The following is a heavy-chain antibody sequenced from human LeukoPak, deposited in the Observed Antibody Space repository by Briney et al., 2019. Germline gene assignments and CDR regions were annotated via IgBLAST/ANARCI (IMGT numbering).Heavy chain of an antibody. D-gene: IGHD4-17*01. CDR1: GFTFSSYA. J-gene: IGHJ1*01. V-gene: IGHV3-23*01. CDR3: AKDRGYGDPRGEYFQH. Sequence: SGGSLRLSCAASGFTFSSYAMSWVRQAPGKGLEWVSAISGSGGSTYYADSVKGRFTISRDNSKNTLYLQMNSLRAEDTAVYYCAKDRGYGDPRGEYFQHWGQGTLVTVSS. CDR2: ISGSGGST.